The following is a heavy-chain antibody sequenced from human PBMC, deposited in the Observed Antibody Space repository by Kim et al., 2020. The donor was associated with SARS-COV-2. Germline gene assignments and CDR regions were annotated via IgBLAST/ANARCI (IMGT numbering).Heavy chain of an antibody. D-gene: IGHD3-9*01. J-gene: IGHJ3*01. CDR3: SGMVIGDWFAFDV. Sequence: SETLSLTCTVSGASISAGYYCSWILHPPAGGLQWMVGISHSGNTYSNTPLQSRISTSVATSNRHFSLIVPSLTAAATAAYSCSGMVIGDWFAFDVLGQG. V-gene: IGHV4-38-2*02. CDR1: GASISAGYY. CDR2: ISHSGNT.